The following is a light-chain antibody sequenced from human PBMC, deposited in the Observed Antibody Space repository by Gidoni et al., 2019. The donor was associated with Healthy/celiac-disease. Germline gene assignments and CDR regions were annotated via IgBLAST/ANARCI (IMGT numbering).Light chain of an antibody. CDR2: GKN. V-gene: IGLV3-19*01. J-gene: IGLJ3*02. Sequence: SSELTQDPAVSVALGQTVRITCQGDSLRSYYASWYQQKPGQAPVLVICGKNNRPSGIPDRFSGSSSGNTASLTITGAQAEDEADYYCNSRDSSGNHLNWVFGGGTKLTVL. CDR1: SLRSYY. CDR3: NSRDSSGNHLNWV.